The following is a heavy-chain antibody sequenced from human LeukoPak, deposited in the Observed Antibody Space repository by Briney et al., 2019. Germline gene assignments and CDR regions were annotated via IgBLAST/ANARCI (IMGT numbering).Heavy chain of an antibody. J-gene: IGHJ4*02. CDR1: GFTFSSYS. V-gene: IGHV3-21*01. CDR3: ARDADSSSWYADYFDY. D-gene: IGHD6-13*01. Sequence: GGSLRLSCAASGFTFSSYSMNWVRQAPGKGLEWVSPISSSSSYIYYADSVKGRFTISRDNAKNSLYLQMNSLRAEDTAVYYCARDADSSSWYADYFDYWGQGTLVTVSS. CDR2: ISSSSSYI.